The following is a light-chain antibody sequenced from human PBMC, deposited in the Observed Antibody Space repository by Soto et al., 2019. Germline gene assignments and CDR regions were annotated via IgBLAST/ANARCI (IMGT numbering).Light chain of an antibody. J-gene: IGLJ2*01. Sequence: QSALTQPPSASGSPGQSVTISCTGTSSDVGGYNYVSWYQQHPGKAPKLMISEVSKRPSGVPDRFSGSKSGNTASLTVSGIQAEDEADYYCSSFAGSNVVFGGGTKLPVL. CDR3: SSFAGSNVV. CDR1: SSDVGGYNY. CDR2: EVS. V-gene: IGLV2-8*01.